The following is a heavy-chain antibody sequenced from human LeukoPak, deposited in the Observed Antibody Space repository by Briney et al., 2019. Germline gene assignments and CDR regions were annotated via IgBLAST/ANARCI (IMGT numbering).Heavy chain of an antibody. D-gene: IGHD3-16*01. J-gene: IGHJ4*02. V-gene: IGHV3-7*01. Sequence: GPLRLSCAASGFTFSSYWMSWVRHARGKGLEWVANIKQDGSEKYYIDSVKGRFTISRDNAKNSLYLQMNSLRAEDTALYYCASGRQLGYWGQGTLVTVS. CDR2: IKQDGSEK. CDR1: GFTFSSYW. CDR3: ASGRQLGY.